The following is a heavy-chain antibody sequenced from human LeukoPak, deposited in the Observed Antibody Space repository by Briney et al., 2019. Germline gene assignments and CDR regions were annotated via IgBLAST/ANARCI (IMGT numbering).Heavy chain of an antibody. J-gene: IGHJ4*02. CDR3: ARDVGSSSFPVDFDY. V-gene: IGHV4-39*07. CDR1: GGSISRSSYY. CDR2: IYYSGST. Sequence: PSETLSLTCTVSGGSISRSSYYWGWIRQPPGKGLEWIGSIYYSGSTYYNPSLKSRVTISVDTSKNQFSLKLSSVTAADTAVYYCARDVGSSSFPVDFDYWDQGTLVTVSS. D-gene: IGHD6-6*01.